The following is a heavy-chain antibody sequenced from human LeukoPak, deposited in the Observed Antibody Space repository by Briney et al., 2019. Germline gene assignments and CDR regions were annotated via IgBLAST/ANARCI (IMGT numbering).Heavy chain of an antibody. J-gene: IGHJ6*02. CDR3: ARGTPSTSGWLYYGMDV. CDR2: ISYDGSNK. V-gene: IGHV3-30-3*01. CDR1: GFTFSSYA. D-gene: IGHD6-19*01. Sequence: GGSLRLSCAASGFTFSSYAMHWVRQAPGKGLEWVAVISYDGSNKYYADSVKGRFTISRDNSKNTLYLQMNSLRAEDTAVYYCARGTPSTSGWLYYGMDVWGQGTTVTVSS.